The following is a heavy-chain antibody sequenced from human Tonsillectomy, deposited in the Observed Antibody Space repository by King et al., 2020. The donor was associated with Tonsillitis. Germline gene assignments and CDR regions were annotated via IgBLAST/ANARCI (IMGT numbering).Heavy chain of an antibody. CDR1: GFTFSSYW. CDR3: ARAAYYHDSSGYFEY. Sequence: VQLVESGGGLVQPGGSLRLSCAASGFTFSSYWMSWVRQAPGKGLEWVANIKQDGSEKYYVDSVKGRFTISRDNAKNSLYLQMNSLRAEDTAVYYCARAAYYHDSSGYFEYWGQGTLVTVSS. J-gene: IGHJ4*02. D-gene: IGHD3-22*01. V-gene: IGHV3-7*03. CDR2: IKQDGSEK.